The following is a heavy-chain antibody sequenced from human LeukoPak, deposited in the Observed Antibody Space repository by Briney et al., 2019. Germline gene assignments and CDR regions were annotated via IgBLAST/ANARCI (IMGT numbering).Heavy chain of an antibody. CDR2: IYYSGST. D-gene: IGHD1-26*01. CDR3: ARGGATLDY. Sequence: LXLTXXVXGGSIXXYYWSWVRQPPGKXLEWIGFIYYSGSTNYNPSLKSRVTISVDTSKNHFSLKLSSVTAADTAVYYCARGGATLDYWGQGTLVTVSS. CDR1: GGSIXXYY. J-gene: IGHJ4*02. V-gene: IGHV4-59*01.